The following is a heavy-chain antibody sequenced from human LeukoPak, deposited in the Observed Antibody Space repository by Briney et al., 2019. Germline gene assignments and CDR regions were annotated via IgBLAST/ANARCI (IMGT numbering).Heavy chain of an antibody. V-gene: IGHV1-69*04. Sequence: GASLRVSCKASGGTFISYASSWVRQTPGQGLEWMGRIIPILGIAHYAHKFQGRVTITADKSTSTAYMERSSVRAEDTAVYYCARDLGYSGYSTPRGYCDYWGQGTLVTVSS. CDR2: IIPILGIA. CDR1: GGTFISYA. D-gene: IGHD5-12*01. CDR3: ARDLGYSGYSTPRGYCDY. J-gene: IGHJ4*02.